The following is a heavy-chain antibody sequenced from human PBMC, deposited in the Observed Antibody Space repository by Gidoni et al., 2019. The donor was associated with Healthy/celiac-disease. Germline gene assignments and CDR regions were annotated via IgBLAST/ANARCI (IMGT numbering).Heavy chain of an antibody. V-gene: IGHV1-18*01. J-gene: IGHJ5*02. CDR2: ISAYNGNT. CDR1: GYPFTSSG. CDR3: ARRKGDDYGDYETKFDP. D-gene: IGHD4-17*01. Sequence: QVQLVQSGAEVKKPGASVKVSCKASGYPFTSSGISWVRQGPGQGLEGMGWISAYNGNTNYAQKLQGRVTMTTDTSTSTAYMELRRLRSDDTAVYYCARRKGDDYGDYETKFDPWGQGTLVTVSS.